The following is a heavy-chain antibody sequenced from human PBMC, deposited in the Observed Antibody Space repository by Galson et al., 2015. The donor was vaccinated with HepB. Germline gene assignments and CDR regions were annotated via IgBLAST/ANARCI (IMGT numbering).Heavy chain of an antibody. V-gene: IGHV3-15*01. Sequence: SLRLSCAASGFTFSDAWMTWVRQAPGKGLEWVGRIKSKTDGETTDYAAPVKGRFTVSRDDSRNTLNLQMNNLRTEDTALYYCTTELRWEVPSGGYWGQGTLVTVSS. CDR2: IKSKTDGETT. CDR3: TTELRWEVPSGGY. CDR1: GFTFSDAW. D-gene: IGHD1-26*01. J-gene: IGHJ4*02.